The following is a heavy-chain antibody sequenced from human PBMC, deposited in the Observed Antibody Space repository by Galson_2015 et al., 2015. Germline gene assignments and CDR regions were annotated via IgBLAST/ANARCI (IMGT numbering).Heavy chain of an antibody. D-gene: IGHD2-15*01. J-gene: IGHJ3*02. V-gene: IGHV4-34*01. CDR3: ARGRGVVVVAGI. CDR2: HSGST. Sequence: HSGSTNYNPSLKSRVTISVDTSKNQFSLKLSSVTAADTAVYYCARGRGVVVVAGIWGQGTMVTVSS.